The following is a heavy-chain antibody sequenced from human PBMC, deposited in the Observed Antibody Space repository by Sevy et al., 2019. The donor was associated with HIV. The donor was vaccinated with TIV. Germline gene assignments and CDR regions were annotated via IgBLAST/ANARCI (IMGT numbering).Heavy chain of an antibody. J-gene: IGHJ4*02. CDR2: ISFGGGRI. V-gene: IGHV3-23*01. Sequence: GGSLRLSCEASGFTFSRYSMSWVRQAPGKGLEWVSAISFGGGRIYYADSVKGRFTISRDDSKNTLYLQMNSMRAEDTAVYYCASEGSTKSYDYWGQGTLVTVSS. CDR3: ASEGSTKSYDY. D-gene: IGHD3-10*01. CDR1: GFTFSRYS.